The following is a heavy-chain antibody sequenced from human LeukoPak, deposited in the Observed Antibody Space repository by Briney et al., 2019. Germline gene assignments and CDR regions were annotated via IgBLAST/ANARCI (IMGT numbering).Heavy chain of an antibody. CDR2: INPNSGGT. D-gene: IGHD6-19*01. V-gene: IGHV1-2*02. Sequence: GASVTVSFTSSGYTFTVYYMHWVRQAPGQGLEWVGCINPNSGGTNYSQKFQGRVTMTRDTSISTAYMELSRLSSDDTAVYYCPRSGDSTAVAGTSVPYYYYGMDVWRQGTTVTVSS. CDR3: PRSGDSTAVAGTSVPYYYYGMDV. CDR1: GYTFTVYY. J-gene: IGHJ6*02.